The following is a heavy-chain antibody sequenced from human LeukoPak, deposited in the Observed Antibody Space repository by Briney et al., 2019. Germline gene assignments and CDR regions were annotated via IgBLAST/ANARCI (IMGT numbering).Heavy chain of an antibody. CDR3: AREGGHFDY. V-gene: IGHV4-39*07. J-gene: IGHJ4*02. D-gene: IGHD3-16*01. Sequence: SETLSLTCTVSGGSISSSSYYWGWIRQPPGKGLEWIGSIYYSGSTYYNPSLKSRVTISVDTSKNQFSLKLSSVTAADTAVYYCAREGGHFDYWGQGTLVTVSS. CDR2: IYYSGST. CDR1: GGSISSSSYY.